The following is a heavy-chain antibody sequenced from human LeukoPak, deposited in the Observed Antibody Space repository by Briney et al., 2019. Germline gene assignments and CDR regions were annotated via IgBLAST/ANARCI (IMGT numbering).Heavy chain of an antibody. V-gene: IGHV3-30-3*01. CDR2: ISYDGSNK. CDR3: ARDLVGATDY. Sequence: GGSLRLSCAASGFIFSSYAMHWVRQAPGKGLEWVAVISYDGSNKYYADSVKGRFTISRDNSKNTLYLQMNSLRAEDTAVYYCARDLVGATDYWGQGTLVTVSS. CDR1: GFIFSSYA. J-gene: IGHJ4*02. D-gene: IGHD1-26*01.